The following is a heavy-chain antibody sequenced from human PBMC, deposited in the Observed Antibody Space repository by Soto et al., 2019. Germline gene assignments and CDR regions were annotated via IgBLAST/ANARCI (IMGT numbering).Heavy chain of an antibody. D-gene: IGHD1-26*01. Sequence: EVQVLESGGGLVQPGGSLRLSCAASGFRFSNYDMSWVRQAPGKGLEWVSGVSASGSITSYADSAKGRFTISRDNAKNSLFLQMNNLRVDDTAVYFCARAYLGRLPRRADYYYAMDVWGRGTTVTVSS. CDR2: VSASGSIT. J-gene: IGHJ6*02. CDR3: ARAYLGRLPRRADYYYAMDV. V-gene: IGHV3-23*01. CDR1: GFRFSNYD.